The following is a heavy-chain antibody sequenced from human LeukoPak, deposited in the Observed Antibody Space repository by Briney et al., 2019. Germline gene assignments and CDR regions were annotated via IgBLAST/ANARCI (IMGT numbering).Heavy chain of an antibody. CDR3: ARLYASSWYNFDS. Sequence: SETLPLTCTVSGGSISSTSYYWGWIRQPPGKELEWIGNIYYSGSTYYHPSLKSRVTMSVDASKNQFSLKLTSVTATDTALYYCARLYASSWYNFDSWGQGTLVTVSS. V-gene: IGHV4-39*01. CDR2: IYYSGST. CDR1: GGSISSTSYY. J-gene: IGHJ4*02. D-gene: IGHD6-13*01.